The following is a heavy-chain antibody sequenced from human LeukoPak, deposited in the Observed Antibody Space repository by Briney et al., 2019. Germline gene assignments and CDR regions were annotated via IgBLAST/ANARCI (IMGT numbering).Heavy chain of an antibody. V-gene: IGHV4-39*02. D-gene: IGHD2-21*02. CDR3: ARDSPAYCGGDCV. Sequence: SETLSLTCSVSGDSINSVRYYWGWIRQPPGQGLEWIGSITYSGSAYYNPSLRSRVTLSVDASKNQFSLEMTSVTAADTAVYYCARDSPAYCGGDCVWGQGTLVTVSS. J-gene: IGHJ1*01. CDR2: ITYSGSA. CDR1: GDSINSVRYY.